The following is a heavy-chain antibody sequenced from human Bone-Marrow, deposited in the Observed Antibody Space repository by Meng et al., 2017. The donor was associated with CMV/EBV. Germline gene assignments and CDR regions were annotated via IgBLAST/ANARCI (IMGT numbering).Heavy chain of an antibody. CDR3: ARDLLDYYDSSGYYYEFPYYYYYGMDV. CDR2: ISSSSSTI. Sequence: GESLKISCAASGFTFSSYSMNWVRQAPGKGLEWVSYISSSSSTIYYADSVKGRFTSSRDNAKNSLYLQMNSLRAEDTAVYYCARDLLDYYDSSGYYYEFPYYYYYGMDVWGQGTTVTVSS. V-gene: IGHV3-48*04. CDR1: GFTFSSYS. D-gene: IGHD3-22*01. J-gene: IGHJ6*02.